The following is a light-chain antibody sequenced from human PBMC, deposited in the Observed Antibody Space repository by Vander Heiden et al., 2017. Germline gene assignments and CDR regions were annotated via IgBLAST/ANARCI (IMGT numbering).Light chain of an antibody. J-gene: IGLJ2*01. CDR2: EDN. Sequence: FMLTQPHSVSASPGKTVTISCTRSSGRIASNYVQWYQQRPGSSPTTVIYEDNQSPSGVPDRFSGSIDSSSNSASLTISGLKTEDEADYYCQSYDSSIQVFGGGTKLTVL. CDR3: QSYDSSIQV. CDR1: SGRIASNY. V-gene: IGLV6-57*01.